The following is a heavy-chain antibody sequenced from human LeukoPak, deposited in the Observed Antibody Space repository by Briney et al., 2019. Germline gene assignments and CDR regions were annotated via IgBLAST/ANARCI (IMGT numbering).Heavy chain of an antibody. V-gene: IGHV4-59*01. CDR2: IYYSGST. D-gene: IGHD3-22*01. J-gene: IGHJ5*02. CDR3: ARGRDYYDSSGYYNWFDP. CDR1: GGSISSYY. Sequence: SETLSLTYTVSGGSISSYYWSWIRQPPGKGLEWIGYIYYSGSTNYNPSLKSRVTISVDTSKNQFSLKLSSVTAADTAVYYCARGRDYYDSSGYYNWFDPWGQGTLVTVSS.